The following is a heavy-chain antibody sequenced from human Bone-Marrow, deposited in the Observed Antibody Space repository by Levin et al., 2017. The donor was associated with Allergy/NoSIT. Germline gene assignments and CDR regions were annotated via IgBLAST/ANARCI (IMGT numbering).Heavy chain of an antibody. CDR1: ADSTGSFY. CDR3: ASTRGGGSYYPHFDH. Sequence: SETLSLTCTVSADSTGSFYWSWVRQSPGRGLEHIAYIYYSGSTDYNPSLRNRVTLSVDTSKNQLSLRLSSVTAADTAVYYCASTRGGGSYYPHFDHWGQGILVIVSS. D-gene: IGHD1-26*01. V-gene: IGHV4-59*01. CDR2: IYYSGST. J-gene: IGHJ4*02.